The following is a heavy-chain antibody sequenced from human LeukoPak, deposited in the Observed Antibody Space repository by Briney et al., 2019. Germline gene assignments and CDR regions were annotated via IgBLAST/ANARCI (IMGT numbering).Heavy chain of an antibody. Sequence: GGSLRLSCAASGFTFSNYWMSWVREARGKGLEFMANIRVAGSEKYYVDSVKGRFTISRDNAKNSLYLQMNSLRAEDTAVYYCARDQGGGYSYGWQSFDYWGQGTLVTVSS. J-gene: IGHJ4*02. CDR2: IRVAGSEK. V-gene: IGHV3-7*01. CDR1: GFTFSNYW. D-gene: IGHD5-18*01. CDR3: ARDQGGGYSYGWQSFDY.